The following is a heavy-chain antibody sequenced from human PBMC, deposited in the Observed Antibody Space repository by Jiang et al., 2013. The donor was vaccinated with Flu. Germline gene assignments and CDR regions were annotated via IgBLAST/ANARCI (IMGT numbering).Heavy chain of an antibody. J-gene: IGHJ4*02. D-gene: IGHD3-22*01. V-gene: IGHV4-61*01. CDR1: GGSVSSDNCY. CDR3: ASSTRYYYSSGYYSFIDY. Sequence: GLVKPSETLSLTCTVSGGSVSSDNCYWSWIRQPPGKGLEWIGYIYYNGSTNYNPSLKSRVTISVHTSKNQFSLKLSSVTAADTAVYYCASSTRYYYSSGYYSFIDYWGQGTLVTVSS. CDR2: IYYNGST.